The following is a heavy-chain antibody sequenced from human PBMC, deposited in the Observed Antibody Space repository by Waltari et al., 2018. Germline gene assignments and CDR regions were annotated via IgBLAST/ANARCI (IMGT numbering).Heavy chain of an antibody. J-gene: IGHJ4*02. CDR1: GFTFSRYE. V-gene: IGHV3-48*03. CDR3: ARDYDLTHFDY. CDR2: ISSSGDTT. D-gene: IGHD3-16*01. Sequence: EVQLVESGGGLVQPGGSLRLPCAASGFTFSRYEMNWVRQAPGKGLEWVSYISSSGDTTYSADSVEGRFTISRDNAKNSLYLQMNSLRADDTAVYYCARDYDLTHFDYWGQGTLVTVSS.